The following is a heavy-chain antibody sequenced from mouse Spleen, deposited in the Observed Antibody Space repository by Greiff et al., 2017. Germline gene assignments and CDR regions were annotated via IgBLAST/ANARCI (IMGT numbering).Heavy chain of an antibody. D-gene: IGHD2-1*01. CDR1: GFSLTSYG. CDR3: AKNEGYGNYGDYFDC. J-gene: IGHJ2*01. CDR2: IWRGGST. V-gene: IGHV2-5*01. Sequence: QVQLQQSGPGLVQPSQSLSITCTVSGFSLTSYGVHWVRQSPGKGLEWLGVIWRGGSTDYNAAFMSRLSITKDNSKSQVFFKMNSLQADDTAIYYCAKNEGYGNYGDYFDCWGQGTTLTVSS.